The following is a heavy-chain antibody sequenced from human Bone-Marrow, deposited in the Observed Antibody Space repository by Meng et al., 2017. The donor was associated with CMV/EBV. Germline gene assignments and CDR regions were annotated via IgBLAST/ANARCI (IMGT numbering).Heavy chain of an antibody. CDR2: IYHSGST. J-gene: IGHJ5*02. Sequence: SITSSNWWTWVRQTPGKGLEWIGEIYHSGSTNYSPSLKSRATISVDKSKNQFSLTLNPLIAADTAVYYCARGALHCSGGSCFRGFDPWGRGTLVTVSS. CDR1: SITSSNW. V-gene: IGHV4-4*02. CDR3: ARGALHCSGGSCFRGFDP. D-gene: IGHD2-15*01.